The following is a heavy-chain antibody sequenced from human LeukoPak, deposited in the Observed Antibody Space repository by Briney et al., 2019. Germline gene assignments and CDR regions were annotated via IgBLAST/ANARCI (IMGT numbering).Heavy chain of an antibody. J-gene: IGHJ6*03. CDR3: ARVGQQIYYYMDV. D-gene: IGHD6-13*01. CDR1: GRSFSGYY. Sequence: SESLSLTCAVYGRSFSGYYWSWIRQPPRKRREWSGEINHRGTTNYNPPLKSRATISVATSKTQFPLKLSSVTAADTAVYYCARVGQQIYYYMDVWGKGTTVTVSS. V-gene: IGHV4-34*01. CDR2: INHRGTT.